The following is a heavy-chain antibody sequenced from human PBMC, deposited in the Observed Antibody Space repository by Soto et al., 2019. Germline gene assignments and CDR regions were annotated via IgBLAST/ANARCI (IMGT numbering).Heavy chain of an antibody. D-gene: IGHD2-21*02. Sequence: PGGSLRLSCAASGFTFSSYAMHWVRQAPGKGLEWVAVISYDGSNKYYADSVKGRFTISRDNSKNTLYLQMDSLRAEDTAVYYCAREFGGDDYWGQGTLVTVSS. V-gene: IGHV3-30-3*01. CDR1: GFTFSSYA. CDR3: AREFGGDDY. CDR2: ISYDGSNK. J-gene: IGHJ4*02.